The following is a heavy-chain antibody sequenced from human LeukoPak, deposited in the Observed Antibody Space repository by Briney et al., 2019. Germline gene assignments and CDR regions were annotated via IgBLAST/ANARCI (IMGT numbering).Heavy chain of an antibody. CDR2: IIPILGIA. D-gene: IGHD2-2*03. J-gene: IGHJ5*02. V-gene: IGHV1-69*04. CDR3: ARDYGYCSSTSCSRNWFDP. CDR1: GGTFSSYT. Sequence: GASVKGSCKASGGTFSSYTISWVRQAPAQGLEWMGRIIPILGIANYAQKFQGRVTITADKSTSTAYMELSSLRSEDTAVYYCARDYGYCSSTSCSRNWFDPWGQGTLVTVSS.